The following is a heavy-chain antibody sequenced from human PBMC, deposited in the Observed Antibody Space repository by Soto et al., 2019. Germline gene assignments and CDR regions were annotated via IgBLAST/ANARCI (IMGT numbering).Heavy chain of an antibody. J-gene: IGHJ6*02. V-gene: IGHV3-11*01. CDR3: ARDKGRSFGEAPGYYYYYGMDV. CDR1: GFTFSDYY. D-gene: IGHD3-10*01. Sequence: QVQLVESGGGLVKPGGSLRLSCAASGFTFSDYYMSWIRQAPGKGLEWVSYISSSGSTIYYADSVKGRFTISRDNAKNSLYLQMNSLRAEDTAVYYCARDKGRSFGEAPGYYYYYGMDVWGQGTTVTVSS. CDR2: ISSSGSTI.